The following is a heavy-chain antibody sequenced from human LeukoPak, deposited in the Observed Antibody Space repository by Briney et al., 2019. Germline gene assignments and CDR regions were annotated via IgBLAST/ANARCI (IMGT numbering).Heavy chain of an antibody. V-gene: IGHV3-9*01. CDR2: ISWNSGSI. CDR1: GFTFDDYA. J-gene: IGHJ4*02. D-gene: IGHD2-2*01. Sequence: GGSLRLSCAASGFTFDDYAMHWVRQAPGKGLEWVSGISWNSGSIGYADSVKGRFTISRDNAKNSLYLQMNSLRAEDTALYYCAKDMTYCSSTSCPFDYWGQGTLVTVSS. CDR3: AKDMTYCSSTSCPFDY.